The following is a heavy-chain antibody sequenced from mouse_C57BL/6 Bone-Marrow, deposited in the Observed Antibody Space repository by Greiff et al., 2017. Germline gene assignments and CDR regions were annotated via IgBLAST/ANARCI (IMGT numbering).Heavy chain of an antibody. CDR2: IDPENGDT. Sequence: VQLQQSGAELVRPGASVKLSCTASGFNIKDDYMHWVKQRPEQGLEWIGWIDPENGDTEYASKFQGKATITADTSSNTAYLQLSSLTSEDTAVYYCTTPRDTTVVATDYWGQGTTLTVSS. CDR1: GFNIKDDY. J-gene: IGHJ2*01. CDR3: TTPRDTTVVATDY. D-gene: IGHD1-1*01. V-gene: IGHV14-4*01.